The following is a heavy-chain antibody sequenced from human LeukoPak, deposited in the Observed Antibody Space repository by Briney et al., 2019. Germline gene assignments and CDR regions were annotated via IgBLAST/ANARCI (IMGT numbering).Heavy chain of an antibody. J-gene: IGHJ3*01. V-gene: IGHV4-4*02. CDR2: SYHSGST. Sequence: SETLSLTCAVSGGSISSSDWWTWVRQPPGEGLELIGESYHSGSTKYNLSLKSRVTISVNKSKNQFSLKVSSVTAADTAVYYCARDARLQMGAFDVWGQGTMVTVSS. CDR1: GGSISSSDW. D-gene: IGHD4-11*01. CDR3: ARDARLQMGAFDV.